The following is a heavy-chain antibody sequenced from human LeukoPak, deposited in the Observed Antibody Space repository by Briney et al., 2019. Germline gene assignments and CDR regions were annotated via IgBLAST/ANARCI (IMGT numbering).Heavy chain of an antibody. Sequence: PGGSLRLSCGASGFTFDDYWTSWVRQAPGKGLEWVSSISSSSSYIYYADSVKGRFTISRDNAKNSLYLQMNSLRAEDTAVYYCASGSTVTTEGDYWGQGTLVTVSS. CDR2: ISSSSSYI. CDR1: GFTFDDYW. J-gene: IGHJ4*02. D-gene: IGHD4-17*01. CDR3: ASGSTVTTEGDY. V-gene: IGHV3-21*01.